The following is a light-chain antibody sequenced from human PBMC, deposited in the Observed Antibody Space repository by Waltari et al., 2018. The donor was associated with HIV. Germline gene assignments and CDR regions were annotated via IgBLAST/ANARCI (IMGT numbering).Light chain of an antibody. Sequence: SSELTQDPAVSVALGQTVQITCHGDSLRNYYASWFQVKPGQAPIRFIYGKNNRPSGIPDHFSDSSTWDTASLTIAGAQAGERADYYCKSRDGSGHHEVFVGGTKLTVL. CDR1: SLRNYY. J-gene: IGLJ2*01. CDR3: KSRDGSGHHEV. CDR2: GKN. V-gene: IGLV3-19*01.